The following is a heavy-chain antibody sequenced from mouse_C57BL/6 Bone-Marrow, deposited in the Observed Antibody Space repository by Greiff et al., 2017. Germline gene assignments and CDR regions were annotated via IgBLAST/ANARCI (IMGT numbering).Heavy chain of an antibody. J-gene: IGHJ1*03. Sequence: QVQLKQSGAELVKPGASVKMSCKASGYTFTSYWITWVKQRPGQGLEWIGDIYPGSGSTNYNEKFKSKATLTVDTSSSTAYMQLSSLTSEDSAVYYCARGPLRYWYFDVWGTGTTVTVSS. V-gene: IGHV1-55*01. D-gene: IGHD1-1*01. CDR2: IYPGSGST. CDR3: ARGPLRYWYFDV. CDR1: GYTFTSYW.